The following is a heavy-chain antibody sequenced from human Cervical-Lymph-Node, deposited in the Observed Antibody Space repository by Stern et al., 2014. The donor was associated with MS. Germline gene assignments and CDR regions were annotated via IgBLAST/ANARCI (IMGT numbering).Heavy chain of an antibody. CDR3: ARDMSDFWSDYGHNWFDP. Sequence: QVQLVQSGSELKKPGASVTVSCKASGYTFTKYLIHWVRQAPGQGLEWMGWINSNTGAPMYARDFAGRFAFSLDTSVTTASLQISRLKTEDTAVYYCARDMSDFWSDYGHNWFDPWGQGTLVTVSS. J-gene: IGHJ5*02. D-gene: IGHD3-3*01. V-gene: IGHV7-4-1*02. CDR1: GYTFTKYL. CDR2: INSNTGAP.